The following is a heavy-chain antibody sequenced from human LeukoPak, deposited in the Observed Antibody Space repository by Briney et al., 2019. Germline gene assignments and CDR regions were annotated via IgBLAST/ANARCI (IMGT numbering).Heavy chain of an antibody. CDR2: IRNDGSTK. Sequence: GGSLRLSCAAPGVTFSNYGMHWVRQAPGKGLEWVAFIRNDGSTKFYADSVKGRFTISRDNSENTLYLQMNSLRAEDTAVYYCAKDLPAAYFDYWGQGTLVTVSS. J-gene: IGHJ4*02. V-gene: IGHV3-30*02. D-gene: IGHD2-2*01. CDR3: AKDLPAAYFDY. CDR1: GVTFSNYG.